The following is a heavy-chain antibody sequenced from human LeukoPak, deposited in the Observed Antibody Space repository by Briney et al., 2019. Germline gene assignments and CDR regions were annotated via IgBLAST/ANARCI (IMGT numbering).Heavy chain of an antibody. CDR1: GSTVSSNY. CDR3: ASPRNYYDSSGYYGYFQH. Sequence: GGSLRLSCAASGSTVSSNYMSWVRQAPGKGLEWVSVIYSGGSTYYADSVKGRFTISRDNSKNTLYLQMNSLRAEDTAVYYCASPRNYYDSSGYYGYFQHWGQGTLVTVSS. CDR2: IYSGGST. V-gene: IGHV3-66*02. J-gene: IGHJ1*01. D-gene: IGHD3-22*01.